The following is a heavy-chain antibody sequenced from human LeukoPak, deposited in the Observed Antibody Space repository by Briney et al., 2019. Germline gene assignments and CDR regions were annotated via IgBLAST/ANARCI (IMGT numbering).Heavy chain of an antibody. CDR2: ISYDGSNK. D-gene: IGHD3-3*01. J-gene: IGHJ4*02. V-gene: IGHV3-30-3*01. Sequence: GRSLRLSCAASGFTFSSYAMHWVRQAPGKGLEWVAVISYDGSNKYYADSVRGRFTMSRDNSKNTLYLQMNSLRAEDTAVYYCARAPSGYYSNFDHWGQGTLVTVSS. CDR3: ARAPSGYYSNFDH. CDR1: GFTFSSYA.